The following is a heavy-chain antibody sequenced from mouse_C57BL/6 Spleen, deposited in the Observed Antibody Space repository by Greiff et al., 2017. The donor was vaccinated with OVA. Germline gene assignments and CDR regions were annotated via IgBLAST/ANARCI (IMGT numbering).Heavy chain of an antibody. Sequence: EVKLQESGGGLVKPGGSLKLSCAASGFTFSSYAMSWVRQTPEKRLEWVATISDGGSYTYYPDNVKGRCTISRDNAKNNLYLQMSHLKSGDTAMYYCASLYYGSSPLYAMDYWGQGTSVTVSS. CDR1: GFTFSSYA. CDR2: ISDGGSYT. V-gene: IGHV5-4*03. J-gene: IGHJ4*01. D-gene: IGHD1-1*01. CDR3: ASLYYGSSPLYAMDY.